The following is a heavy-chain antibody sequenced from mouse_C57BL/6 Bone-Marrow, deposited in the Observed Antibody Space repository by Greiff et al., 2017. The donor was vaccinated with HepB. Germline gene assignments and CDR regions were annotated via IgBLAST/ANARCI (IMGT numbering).Heavy chain of an antibody. D-gene: IGHD2-1*01. CDR2: IDPNSGGT. CDR1: GYTFTSYW. V-gene: IGHV1-72*01. Sequence: QVQLKQPGAELVKPGASVKLSCKASGYTFTSYWMHWVKQRPGRGLEWIGRIDPNSGGTKYNEKFKSKATLTVDKPSSTAYMQLSSLTSEDSAVYYCAREDRGNCYAMDYWGQGTSVTVSS. CDR3: AREDRGNCYAMDY. J-gene: IGHJ4*01.